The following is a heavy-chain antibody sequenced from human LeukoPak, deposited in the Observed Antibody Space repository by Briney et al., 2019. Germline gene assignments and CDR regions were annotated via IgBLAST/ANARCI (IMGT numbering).Heavy chain of an antibody. V-gene: IGHV4-39*07. CDR1: GDSISNNFYY. Sequence: PSETLSLTCSVFGDSISNNFYYWGWIRQTPGKGLAWIASIDYTGTTYYNPSFKSRVSISMGTSKNQFSLKLTSVTAADTAVFYCVKFKRRPRTYSYDYEFWGQGTLVTVSP. D-gene: IGHD5-18*01. CDR2: IDYTGTT. CDR3: VKFKRRPRTYSYDYEF. J-gene: IGHJ4*02.